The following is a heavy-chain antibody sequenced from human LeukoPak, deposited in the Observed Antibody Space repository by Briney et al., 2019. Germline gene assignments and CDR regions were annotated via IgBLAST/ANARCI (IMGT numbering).Heavy chain of an antibody. CDR1: GGSISSSSYY. CDR3: ASHHYSWYFDL. D-gene: IGHD3-10*01. J-gene: IGHJ2*01. V-gene: IGHV4-39*01. Sequence: SETLSLTCTVSGGSISSSSYYWGWIRQPPGKGLEWIGSIYYSGSTYYNPSLKSRVTISVDTSKNQFSLKLSSVTAADTAVYYCASHHYSWYFDLWGRGTLVTVSS. CDR2: IYYSGST.